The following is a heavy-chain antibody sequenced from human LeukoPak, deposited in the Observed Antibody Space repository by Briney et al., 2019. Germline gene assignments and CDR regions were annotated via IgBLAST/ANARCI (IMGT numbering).Heavy chain of an antibody. V-gene: IGHV1-2*04. CDR1: GYTFTGYY. D-gene: IGHD3-10*01. Sequence: ASVKVSCKASGYTFTGYYMHWVRQAPGQGLEWMGWINPNSGGTNYAQKFQGWVTMTRDTSISTAYMELSRLRSDDTAVYYCARVNGSGSYYGMGFDYWGQGTLVTVSS. J-gene: IGHJ4*02. CDR2: INPNSGGT. CDR3: ARVNGSGSYYGMGFDY.